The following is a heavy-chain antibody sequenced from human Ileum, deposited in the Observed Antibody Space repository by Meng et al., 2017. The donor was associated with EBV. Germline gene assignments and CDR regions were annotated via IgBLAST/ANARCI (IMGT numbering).Heavy chain of an antibody. CDR2: IFSSGSP. Sequence: VQLQASGPRLVKPPQTLPLPSVVSGASISRCGDHWSWIRQPPGKGLEWIGYIFSSGSPYYNPSLKNRITMSVDTSKNQFSLNLKSVTAADTAVYYCASYSEGGGGLGYWGQGTLVTVSS. J-gene: IGHJ4*02. CDR1: GASISRCGDH. CDR3: ASYSEGGGGLGY. D-gene: IGHD2-15*01. V-gene: IGHV4-30-4*01.